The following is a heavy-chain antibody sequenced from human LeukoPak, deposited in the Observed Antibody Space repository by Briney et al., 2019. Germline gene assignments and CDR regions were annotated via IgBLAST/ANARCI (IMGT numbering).Heavy chain of an antibody. CDR2: IYTSGST. D-gene: IGHD6-19*01. Sequence: EASETLSLTCAVSGGSISSGSYYWSWIRQPAGKGLEWIGRIYTSGSTNYNPSLKSRVTISVDTSKNQFSLKLSSVTAADTAVYYCAREQLWGGGWCVYFWGQGTLVTVSS. CDR3: AREQLWGGGWCVYF. V-gene: IGHV4-61*02. CDR1: GGSISSGSYY. J-gene: IGHJ4*02.